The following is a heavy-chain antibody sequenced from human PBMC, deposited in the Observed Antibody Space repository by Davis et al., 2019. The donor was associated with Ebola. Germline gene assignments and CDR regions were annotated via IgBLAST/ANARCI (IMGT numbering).Heavy chain of an antibody. CDR2: ISAYNGNT. Sequence: AASVKVSCKASGYTFTRYGISWLRQAPGQGLEWMGWISAYNGNTNYAQNLQGRVTMTTDPSTSTAYMEARSLRYDDTAVYYCARAVTMVLPSGWFDPWGQGTLVTVSS. D-gene: IGHD3-10*01. CDR3: ARAVTMVLPSGWFDP. J-gene: IGHJ5*02. CDR1: GYTFTRYG. V-gene: IGHV1-18*01.